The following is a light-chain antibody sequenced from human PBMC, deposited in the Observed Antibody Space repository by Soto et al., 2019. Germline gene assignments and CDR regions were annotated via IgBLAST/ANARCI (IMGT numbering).Light chain of an antibody. J-gene: IGKJ1*01. CDR2: DAP. Sequence: DIQMTHAPFTLSASVGDRCSLPCRASQTIHRLLAWYQQKPGKAPRLLIYDAPSLQSGVPSRFSGSGSGTEFTLTISSLQPDDFATYYCQHKTFGQGTKVDSK. CDR3: QHKT. CDR1: QTIHRL. V-gene: IGKV1-5*01.